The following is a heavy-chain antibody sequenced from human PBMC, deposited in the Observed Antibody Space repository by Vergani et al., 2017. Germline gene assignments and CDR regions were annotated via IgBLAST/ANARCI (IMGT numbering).Heavy chain of an antibody. CDR1: GGTFSSYA. V-gene: IGHV1-69*01. CDR3: AXRQGIVVVPAVHNWFDP. D-gene: IGHD2-2*01. J-gene: IGHJ5*02. Sequence: QVQLVQSGAEVKKPGSSVKVSCKASGGTFSSYAISWVRQAPGQGLEWMGGIIPIFGTANYAQKFQGRVTITADESTSTAYMGLSSLRSEDTAVYYCAXRQGIVVVPAVHNWFDPWGQGTLVTVSS. CDR2: IIPIFGTA.